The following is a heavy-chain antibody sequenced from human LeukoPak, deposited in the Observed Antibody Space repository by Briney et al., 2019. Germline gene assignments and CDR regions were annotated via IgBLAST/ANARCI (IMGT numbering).Heavy chain of an antibody. CDR2: FYYTGTT. CDR1: GGSISSGTYY. V-gene: IGHV4-39*01. J-gene: IGHJ4*02. D-gene: IGHD5-24*01. CDR3: GGNNFYYFAY. Sequence: SETLSLTCTVSGGSISSGTYYWGWIRQPPGKGLEWIGSFYYTGTTYYNPSLKSRVTISVETSKNQFSLKLTSVTAADTAVYYCGGNNFYYFAYWGQGSLVTVSS.